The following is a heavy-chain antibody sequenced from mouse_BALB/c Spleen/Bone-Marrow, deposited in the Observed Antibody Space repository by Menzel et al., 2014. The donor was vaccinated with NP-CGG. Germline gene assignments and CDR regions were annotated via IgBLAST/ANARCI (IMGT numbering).Heavy chain of an antibody. D-gene: IGHD2-14*01. J-gene: IGHJ4*01. V-gene: IGHV1S137*01. Sequence: VQLVESGAKLVKPGVSVKISCKGSGYTFTDHAIHWVKRSHAKSLEWIGVISGYYGDAIYNQKFKGKATMTVDKSSSTAYMEVASLTSEDSAIYYCARSGKVRNAMDYWGQGTSITVSS. CDR2: ISGYYGDA. CDR1: GYTFTDHA. CDR3: ARSGKVRNAMDY.